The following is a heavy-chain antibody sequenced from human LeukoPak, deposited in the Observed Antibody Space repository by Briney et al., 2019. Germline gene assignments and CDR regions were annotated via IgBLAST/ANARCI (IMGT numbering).Heavy chain of an antibody. CDR3: ARGYCGSTSCPGGGWFDP. V-gene: IGHV4-34*01. CDR1: GGSFSGYY. CDR2: INHSGST. Sequence: IPSETLSLTCAVYGGSFSGYYWSWIRQPPGKGLEWIGEINHSGSTNYNPSLKSRVTISVDTSKNQFSLKLSSVTAADTAVYYCARGYCGSTSCPGGGWFDPWGQGTLVTVSS. D-gene: IGHD2-2*01. J-gene: IGHJ5*02.